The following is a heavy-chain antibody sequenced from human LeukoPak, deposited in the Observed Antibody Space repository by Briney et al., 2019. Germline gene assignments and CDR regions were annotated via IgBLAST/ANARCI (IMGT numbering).Heavy chain of an antibody. D-gene: IGHD1-1*01. CDR2: IIPIFGTA. Sequence: ASVKVSCKASGGTFSSYAISWVRQAPGQGLEWMGGIIPIFGTANYAQKFQGRVTITADESTSTAYMELSSLRSEDTAVYYCVRKRVWKNWFDPWGQGTLVTVSS. J-gene: IGHJ5*02. CDR1: GGTFSSYA. V-gene: IGHV1-69*13. CDR3: VRKRVWKNWFDP.